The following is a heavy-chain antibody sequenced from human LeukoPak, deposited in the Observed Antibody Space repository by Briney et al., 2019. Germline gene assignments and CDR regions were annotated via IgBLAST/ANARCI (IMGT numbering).Heavy chain of an antibody. CDR1: GYTLTELS. CDR2: FDPEDGET. Sequence: GASVKVSCKVSGYTLTELSMHWVRQAPGKGLEWMGGFDPEDGETIYAQKFQGRVTMTEDTSTDTAYMELSSLRSEDTAVYYCATVGAAAGKTYYFDYGGQGPLVTVSS. J-gene: IGHJ4*02. V-gene: IGHV1-24*01. D-gene: IGHD6-13*01. CDR3: ATVGAAAGKTYYFDY.